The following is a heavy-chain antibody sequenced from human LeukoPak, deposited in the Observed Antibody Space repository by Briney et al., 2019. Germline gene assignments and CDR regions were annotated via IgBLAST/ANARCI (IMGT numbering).Heavy chain of an antibody. V-gene: IGHV1-69*05. CDR1: GGTLSSYA. D-gene: IGHD3-22*01. Sequence: GASVKVSCKASGGTLSSYAISWVRQAPGQGLEWMGGIIPIFGTANYAQKFQGRVTITTDESTSTAYMELSSLRSEDTAVYYCARQAARGYYSPTHFDYWGQGTLVTVSS. CDR3: ARQAARGYYSPTHFDY. CDR2: IIPIFGTA. J-gene: IGHJ4*02.